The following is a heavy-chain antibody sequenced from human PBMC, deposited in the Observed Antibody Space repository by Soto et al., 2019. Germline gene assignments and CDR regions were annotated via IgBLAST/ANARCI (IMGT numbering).Heavy chain of an antibody. CDR1: GYSFTDYD. Sequence: ASVKVSCKTSGYSFTDYDINWVRQAPGQGLEWMGWVSPDHGNAGYAQHFQGRLTLTTNTSIDTAYMELNSLKTEDTAVYYCTTDSHDVVGPPLWGQGTLVTVSS. CDR2: VSPDHGNA. D-gene: IGHD1-26*01. V-gene: IGHV1-8*01. J-gene: IGHJ4*02. CDR3: TTDSHDVVGPPL.